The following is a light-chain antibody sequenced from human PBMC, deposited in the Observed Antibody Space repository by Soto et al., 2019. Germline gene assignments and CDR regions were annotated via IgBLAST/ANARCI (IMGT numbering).Light chain of an antibody. CDR1: QGIRID. V-gene: IGKV1-17*01. CDR2: DAS. CDR3: LQHYSYQWT. J-gene: IGKJ1*01. Sequence: DIQMTQSPSSLSASVGDRVTITCRASQGIRIDLGWYQQKPGKAPKRLIYDASNLQSGVPSRFSGSGSGTEFTLTISSLQHEDFETYSCLQHYSYQWTLGQGTKVDIK.